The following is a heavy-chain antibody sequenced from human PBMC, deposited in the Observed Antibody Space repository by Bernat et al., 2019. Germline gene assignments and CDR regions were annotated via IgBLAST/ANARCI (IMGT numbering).Heavy chain of an antibody. J-gene: IGHJ4*02. CDR3: AKDWGDFDWLLPDY. D-gene: IGHD3-9*01. CDR1: GFTFSSYG. V-gene: IGHV3-30*18. Sequence: QVQLVESGGGVVQPGRSLRLSCAASGFTFSSYGMHWVRQAPGKGLEWVAVISYDGSNKYYADSVKGRFTISRDNSKNTLYLQMNSLRAEDTAVYYCAKDWGDFDWLLPDYWGQGTLVTVSS. CDR2: ISYDGSNK.